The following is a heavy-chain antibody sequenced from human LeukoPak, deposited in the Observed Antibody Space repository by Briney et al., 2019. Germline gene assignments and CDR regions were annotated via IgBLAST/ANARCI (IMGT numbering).Heavy chain of an antibody. D-gene: IGHD3-10*01. Sequence: SETLSLTCTVSAGSISSSSYYWAWIRQPPGKGLEWIGSMYYSGSTNYNPSLKSRVTISVDTSKNQFSLKLSSVTAADTAVYYCARHSHPQLWLSPLDYWGQGTLVTVSS. CDR3: ARHSHPQLWLSPLDY. CDR1: AGSISSSSYY. V-gene: IGHV4-39*01. J-gene: IGHJ4*02. CDR2: MYYSGST.